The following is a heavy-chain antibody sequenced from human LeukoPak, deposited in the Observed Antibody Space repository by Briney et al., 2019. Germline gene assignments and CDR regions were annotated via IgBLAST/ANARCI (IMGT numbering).Heavy chain of an antibody. Sequence: GGSLRLSCAASGFTFSDYYMSWIRQAPGKGLEWVSYISSSGSTIYYADSVKGRFTISRDNAKNSLYLQMNSLRAEDTAVYFCAKSRSGSANWALQIFDNWGQGTLVTVSS. J-gene: IGHJ4*02. CDR2: ISSSGSTI. CDR1: GFTFSDYY. V-gene: IGHV3-11*01. D-gene: IGHD1-1*01. CDR3: AKSRSGSANWALQIFDN.